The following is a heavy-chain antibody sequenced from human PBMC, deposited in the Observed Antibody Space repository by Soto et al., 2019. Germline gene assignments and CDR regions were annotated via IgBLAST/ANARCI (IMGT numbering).Heavy chain of an antibody. Sequence: QVLLQESGPRLVKPSQTLSLTCIVSGGSINTRGFYWTWIRQQPETGLEWIGNIYNNGRTSYNPSLMSRVSISLYTSKKQFSLTLFSVTAADAAVYYSARDRTVSVNDYDFPYGLDAWGQGTSVIVSS. CDR2: IYNNGRT. J-gene: IGHJ6*02. CDR1: GGSINTRGFY. V-gene: IGHV4-31*03. D-gene: IGHD3-3*01. CDR3: ARDRTVSVNDYDFPYGLDA.